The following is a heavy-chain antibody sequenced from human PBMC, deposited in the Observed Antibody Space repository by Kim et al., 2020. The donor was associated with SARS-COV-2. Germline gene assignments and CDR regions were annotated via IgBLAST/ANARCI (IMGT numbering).Heavy chain of an antibody. V-gene: IGHV3-48*01. J-gene: IGHJ5*02. CDR3: AIITMVRDPGP. D-gene: IGHD3-10*01. CDR1: GFTFSSYS. Sequence: GGSLRLSCAASGFTFSSYSMNWVRQAPGKGLEWVSYISSSSSTIYYADSVKGRFTISRDNAKNSLYLQMNSLRAEDTAVYYCAIITMVRDPGPWGQGTLVTVSS. CDR2: ISSSSSTI.